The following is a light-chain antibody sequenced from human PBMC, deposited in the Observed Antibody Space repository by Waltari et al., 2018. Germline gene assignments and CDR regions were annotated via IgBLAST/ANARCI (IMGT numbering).Light chain of an antibody. Sequence: EMVLTQSPATLSLSPGDRATLSCRASQSVGGFLAWYQQKPGQAPRLLIYDASTRATGIPGRFSGSGSGTDFTLTISSLEPEDFAVYFCQQRSDWPPLTFGGGTKVEMK. CDR3: QQRSDWPPLT. V-gene: IGKV3-11*01. J-gene: IGKJ4*01. CDR2: DAS. CDR1: QSVGGF.